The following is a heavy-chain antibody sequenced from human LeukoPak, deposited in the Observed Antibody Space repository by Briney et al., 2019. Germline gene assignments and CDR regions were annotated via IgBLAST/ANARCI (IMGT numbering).Heavy chain of an antibody. CDR2: ICYDGSIK. V-gene: IGHV3-33*01. D-gene: IGHD6-19*01. CDR1: GFTFSSYG. Sequence: GGSLRLSCAASGFTFSSYGMHWVREAPGQGLEAGAVICYDGSIKYYAASVKCRFTISRDNSKNTLYLQMNSLRAEDTAVYYGARESSGREGYFDYWGQGTLVTVSS. CDR3: ARESSGREGYFDY. J-gene: IGHJ4*02.